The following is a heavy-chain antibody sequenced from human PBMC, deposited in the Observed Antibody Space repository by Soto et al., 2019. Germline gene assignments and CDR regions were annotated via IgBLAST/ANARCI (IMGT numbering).Heavy chain of an antibody. D-gene: IGHD3-10*01. CDR1: GGTFSSYA. V-gene: IGHV1-69*13. CDR3: ARDPPGGTMVRGKYYYGMDV. CDR2: IIPIFGTA. J-gene: IGHJ6*02. Sequence: VKVSCKASGGTFSSYAISWVRQAPGQGLEWMGGIIPIFGTANYAQKFQGRVTITADESTSTAYMELSSLRSEDTAVYYCARDPPGGTMVRGKYYYGMDVWGQGTTVTVSS.